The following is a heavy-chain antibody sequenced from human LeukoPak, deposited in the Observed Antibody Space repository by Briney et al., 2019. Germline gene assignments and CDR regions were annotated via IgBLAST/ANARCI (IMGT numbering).Heavy chain of an antibody. CDR1: GFTFSSYG. CDR2: IWYDGSNK. Sequence: GGSLRLSCAASGFTFSSYGMHWVRQAPGKGLEWVAVIWYDGSNKYYADSVKGRFTISRDNSKNTLYLQMNSLRAEDTAVYYCARCSGGTHTPFDYWGQGTLVTVSS. D-gene: IGHD2-15*01. J-gene: IGHJ4*02. CDR3: ARCSGGTHTPFDY. V-gene: IGHV3-33*01.